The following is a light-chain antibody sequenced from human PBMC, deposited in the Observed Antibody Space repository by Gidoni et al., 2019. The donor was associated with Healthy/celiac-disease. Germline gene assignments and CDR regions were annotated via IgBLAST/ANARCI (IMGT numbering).Light chain of an antibody. CDR1: SRDVGGYNY. CDR2: DVS. CDR3: SSYTSSSTLWV. Sequence: QSALTQPASAFGFPGQADTISCTGTSRDVGGYNYVSWYQQKPGKAPKLMIYDVSNRPSGVSTRFSGSKSGNTASLTISGLQAEDEADYYCSSYTSSSTLWVFGGGTKLTVL. J-gene: IGLJ3*02. V-gene: IGLV2-14*01.